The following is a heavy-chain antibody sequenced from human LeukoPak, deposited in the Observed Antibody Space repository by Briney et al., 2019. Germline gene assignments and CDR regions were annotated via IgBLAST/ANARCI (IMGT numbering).Heavy chain of an antibody. Sequence: PGGSLRLSCAASGFTLSSYSMNWVRQAPGKGLEWVSYNSGGSSTIYADSVKGRFTVSRDNAKNSLYLQINSLRAEDTAVYYCARGYGQVTFDYWGQGTLVTVSS. CDR2: NSGGSSTI. CDR3: ARGYGQVTFDY. J-gene: IGHJ4*02. CDR1: GFTLSSYS. D-gene: IGHD5-18*01. V-gene: IGHV3-48*01.